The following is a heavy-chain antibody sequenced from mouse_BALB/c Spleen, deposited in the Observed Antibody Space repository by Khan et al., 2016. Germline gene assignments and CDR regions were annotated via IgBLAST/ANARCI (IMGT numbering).Heavy chain of an antibody. Sequence: QVQLKQSGPSLVQPSQSLSITCTVSGFSLTSYGVHWVRQSPGKGLEWLGVIWRGGSTDYNAAFMSRLSITKDNSKSQVFFKMNSLQADDTAIYYCAKKALYGKDAMDYWGQGTSVTVSS. V-gene: IGHV2-5-1*01. D-gene: IGHD2-1*01. CDR2: IWRGGST. J-gene: IGHJ4*01. CDR1: GFSLTSYG. CDR3: AKKALYGKDAMDY.